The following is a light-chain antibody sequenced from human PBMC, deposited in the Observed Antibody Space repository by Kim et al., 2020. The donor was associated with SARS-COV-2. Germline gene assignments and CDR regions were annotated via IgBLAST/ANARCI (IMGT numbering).Light chain of an antibody. CDR2: DVT. Sequence: QSVLTQPASVSASPGQSITLSCTGTSSDIGGLDHVSWHQHHPGKAPKVIIFDVTERPSGVSSRFSGSKSGNTASLQISGLQPEDETAYFCSSYTTNNTWVFGGGTKVTVL. J-gene: IGLJ3*02. CDR1: SSDIGGLDH. CDR3: SSYTTNNTWV. V-gene: IGLV2-14*03.